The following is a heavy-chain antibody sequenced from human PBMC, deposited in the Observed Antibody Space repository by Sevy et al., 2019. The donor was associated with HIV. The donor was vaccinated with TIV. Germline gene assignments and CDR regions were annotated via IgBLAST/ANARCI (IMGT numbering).Heavy chain of an antibody. CDR3: ARNLITVAGMLYYFDF. D-gene: IGHD6-19*01. CDR2: INGDGSST. V-gene: IGHV3-74*01. J-gene: IGHJ4*02. Sequence: GGSLRLSCAASGFTFSNYWIHWVRQAPGEGLVWVSRINGDGSSTSYADSVKGRFTISRDNAKNTLYLQMNSLTAEDTAVYYCARNLITVAGMLYYFDFWGQGTLVTVSS. CDR1: GFTFSNYW.